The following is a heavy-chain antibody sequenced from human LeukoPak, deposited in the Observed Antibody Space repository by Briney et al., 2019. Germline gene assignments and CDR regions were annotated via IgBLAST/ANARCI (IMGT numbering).Heavy chain of an antibody. CDR3: ARVGTYDFWSGYYDEFDY. V-gene: IGHV1-2*02. J-gene: IGHJ4*02. Sequence: ASVKVSCKASGYTFTGYCMHWVRQAPGQGLEWMGWINPNSGGTNYAQKFQGRVTMTRDTSISTAYMELSRLRSDDTAVYYCARVGTYDFWSGYYDEFDYWGQGTLVTVSS. D-gene: IGHD3-3*01. CDR2: INPNSGGT. CDR1: GYTFTGYC.